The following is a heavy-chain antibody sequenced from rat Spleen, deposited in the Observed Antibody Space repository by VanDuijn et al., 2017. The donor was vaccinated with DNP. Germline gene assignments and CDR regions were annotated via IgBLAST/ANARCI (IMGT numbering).Heavy chain of an antibody. J-gene: IGHJ4*01. D-gene: IGHD1-12*02. CDR1: GYSITSDY. Sequence: EVHLQESGPGLVKPSQSLSLTCSVTGYSITSDYWGWIRKFPGNKLEWMGSINSAGTTKYNPSLKSRISITRDTSKNQFFLQLNSVTTEDTATYYCASYYYDGYYAMDAWGQGTSVTVSS. V-gene: IGHV3-3*01. CDR2: INSAGTT. CDR3: ASYYYDGYYAMDA.